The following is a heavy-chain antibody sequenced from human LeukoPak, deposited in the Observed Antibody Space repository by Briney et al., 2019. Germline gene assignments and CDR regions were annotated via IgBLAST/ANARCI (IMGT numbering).Heavy chain of an antibody. CDR1: GFTFNTYG. CDR3: AKDWGAYVVGYCFDY. J-gene: IGHJ4*02. Sequence: PGGSLRLSCAASGFTFNTYGMHWVRQAPGKGLEWVAFTPFDGSNKYYADSVKGRFAISRDNSKNTLYLQMNSLRAEDTAVYYCAKDWGAYVVGYCFDYWGQGTLVTVSS. CDR2: TPFDGSNK. V-gene: IGHV3-30*02. D-gene: IGHD2-2*01.